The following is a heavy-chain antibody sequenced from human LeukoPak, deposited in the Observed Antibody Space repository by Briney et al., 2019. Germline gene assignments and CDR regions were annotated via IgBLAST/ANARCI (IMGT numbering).Heavy chain of an antibody. V-gene: IGHV4-59*01. J-gene: IGHJ4*02. Sequence: SETLSLTCTVSGGSISSYYWSWIRQPPGKGLEWIGYIYYSGSTNYNPSLKSRVTISVDTSKNQFSLKLSSVTAADTAVYYCAREDGYNGLNYWGQGTLVTVSS. CDR2: IYYSGST. D-gene: IGHD5-24*01. CDR3: AREDGYNGLNY. CDR1: GGSISSYY.